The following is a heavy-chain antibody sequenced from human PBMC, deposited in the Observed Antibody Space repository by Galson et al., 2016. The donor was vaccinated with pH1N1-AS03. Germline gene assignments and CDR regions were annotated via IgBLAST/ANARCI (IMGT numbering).Heavy chain of an antibody. CDR2: IYPTGNT. CDR1: GGSISSDSYH. V-gene: IGHV4-39*07. Sequence: ETLSLTCTVSGGSISSDSYHWGWIRQPPGKGLEWIGLIYPTGNTYYNPSLKSRVTISVDTSKDQFSLNLNSVTAADTGTYYCARSTHVNEGLDYWGQGTLVTVSS. CDR3: ARSTHVNEGLDY. J-gene: IGHJ4*02. D-gene: IGHD6-13*01.